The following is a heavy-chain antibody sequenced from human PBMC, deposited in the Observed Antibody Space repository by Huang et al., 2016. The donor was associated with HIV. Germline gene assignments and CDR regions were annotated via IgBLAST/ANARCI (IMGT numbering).Heavy chain of an antibody. J-gene: IGHJ4*02. CDR3: ARSVKLLYSFIDY. CDR1: GGSISSSSYY. Sequence: QLQLQESGPGLVKPSETLSLTYTVSGGSISSSSYYWGWIRQPPGKGLEWIGTIYYSGGTYYNPSLTSRVTISVDTSKNQFSLKLSSVTAADTAVYYCARSVKLLYSFIDYWGQGTLVTVSS. CDR2: IYYSGGT. D-gene: IGHD2-2*02. V-gene: IGHV4-39*01.